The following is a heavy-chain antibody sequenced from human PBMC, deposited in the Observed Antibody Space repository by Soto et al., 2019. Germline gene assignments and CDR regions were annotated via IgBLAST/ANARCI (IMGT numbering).Heavy chain of an antibody. Sequence: ASVKVSCKASGYTFTSYAMHWVRQAPGQRLEWMGWINAGDGNTKYSQKFQGRVTITRDTSASTAYMELSSLRSEDTAVYYCARDRAVVRGVISHYYYYGMDVWGQGTTVTVSS. D-gene: IGHD3-10*01. J-gene: IGHJ6*02. CDR1: GYTFTSYA. CDR2: INAGDGNT. CDR3: ARDRAVVRGVISHYYYYGMDV. V-gene: IGHV1-3*01.